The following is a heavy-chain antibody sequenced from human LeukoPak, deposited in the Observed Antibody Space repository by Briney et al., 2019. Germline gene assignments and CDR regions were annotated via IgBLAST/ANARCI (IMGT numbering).Heavy chain of an antibody. J-gene: IGHJ4*02. CDR1: GFTFSSYA. CDR3: ARNYVWGSSYYFDY. CDR2: ISYDGSNK. Sequence: PGGSLRLSCAASGFTFSSYAMHWVRQAPGKGLEWVAVISYDGSNKYYADSVKGRFTISRDNSKNTLYLQMNSLRAEDTAVYYCARNYVWGSSYYFDYWGQGTLVTVSS. D-gene: IGHD3-16*01. V-gene: IGHV3-30-3*01.